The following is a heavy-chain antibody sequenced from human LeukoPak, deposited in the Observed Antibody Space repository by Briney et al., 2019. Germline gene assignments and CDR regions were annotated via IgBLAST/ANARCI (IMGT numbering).Heavy chain of an antibody. CDR2: INPNSGGT. Sequence: GASVKVSCKASGYTFTGYYMHWVRQAPGQGLELIGWINPNSGGTNYAQKFQGRVTMTRDTSISTAYMELSRLRSDDTAVYYCARSPLYDYVWGSYRPYFDYWGQGTLVTVSS. D-gene: IGHD3-16*02. CDR1: GYTFTGYY. CDR3: ARSPLYDYVWGSYRPYFDY. V-gene: IGHV1-2*02. J-gene: IGHJ4*02.